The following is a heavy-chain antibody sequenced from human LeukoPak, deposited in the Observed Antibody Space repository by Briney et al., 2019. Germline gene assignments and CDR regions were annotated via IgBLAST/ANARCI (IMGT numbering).Heavy chain of an antibody. Sequence: GGSLRLSCAASGFTFDDYGMSWVRQAPGKGLEWVSGINWNGGSTGYADSVKGRSTISRDNAKNSLYLQMNSLRAEDTALYHCARVVYYSGSYLDAVRAYYFDYWGQGTLVTVSS. CDR3: ARVVYYSGSYLDAVRAYYFDY. J-gene: IGHJ4*02. CDR2: INWNGGST. V-gene: IGHV3-20*01. CDR1: GFTFDDYG. D-gene: IGHD1-26*01.